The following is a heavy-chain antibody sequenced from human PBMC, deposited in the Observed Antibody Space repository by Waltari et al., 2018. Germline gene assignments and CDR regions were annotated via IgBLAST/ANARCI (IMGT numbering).Heavy chain of an antibody. J-gene: IGHJ4*02. CDR1: GGTFSSYA. CDR3: ARVGVEMATSDHFDY. Sequence: QVQLVQSGAEVKKPGSSVKVSCKASGGTFSSYAISWVRQAPGQGLEWMGGIIPIVGTANDAQKFQGRVTITTDESTSTAYMELSSLRSEDTAVYYCARVGVEMATSDHFDYWGQGTLVTVSS. V-gene: IGHV1-69*05. CDR2: IIPIVGTA. D-gene: IGHD5-12*01.